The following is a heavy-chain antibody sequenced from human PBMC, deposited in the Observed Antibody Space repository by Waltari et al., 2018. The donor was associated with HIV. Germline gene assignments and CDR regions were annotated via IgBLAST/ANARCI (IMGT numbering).Heavy chain of an antibody. CDR2: INHSGRT. V-gene: IGHV4-34*02. J-gene: IGHJ4*02. D-gene: IGHD3-10*01. CDR1: GGSSSNYY. CDR3: ARGQYGPGSREDY. Sequence: QVQLQQWGTGLLKPSETLSLTCAVQGGSSSNYYWSWIRQPPGKGLEWSAEINHSGRTNYSPSLKIRLTISVDTSKTQFSGKLTSVTAADTAVYFCARGQYGPGSREDYCGQGTLVTVAS.